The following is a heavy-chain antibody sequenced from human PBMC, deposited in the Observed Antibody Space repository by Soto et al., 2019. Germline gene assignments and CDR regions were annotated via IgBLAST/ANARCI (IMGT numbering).Heavy chain of an antibody. V-gene: IGHV1-3*01. J-gene: IGHJ5*02. CDR2: INAGNGNT. CDR1: GYTFTSYA. Sequence: ASVKVSCKASGYTFTSYAMHWVRQAPGQRLEWMGWINAGNGNTKYSQKFQGRVTLTRDTSTGTVYMDLSSLRSADTAVYYCARDVAHRDGSTNWFDPWGQGTQVTVSS. D-gene: IGHD2-21*01. CDR3: ARDVAHRDGSTNWFDP.